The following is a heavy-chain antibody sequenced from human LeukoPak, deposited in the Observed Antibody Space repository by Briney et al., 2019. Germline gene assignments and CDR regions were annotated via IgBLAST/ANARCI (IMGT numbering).Heavy chain of an antibody. V-gene: IGHV1-18*01. CDR1: GYTFTSYG. D-gene: IGHD5-12*01. Sequence: ASVKVSCKASGYTFTSYGISWVRQAPGQGLEWMGWISAYNGNTNCAQKLQGRVTMTTDTSTSTAYMELRSLRSDDTAVYYCASSEYSGYDALYDYWGQGTLVTVSS. CDR2: ISAYNGNT. CDR3: ASSEYSGYDALYDY. J-gene: IGHJ4*02.